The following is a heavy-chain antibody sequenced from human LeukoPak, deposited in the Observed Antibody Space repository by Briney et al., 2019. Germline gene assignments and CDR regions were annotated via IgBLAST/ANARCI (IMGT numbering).Heavy chain of an antibody. CDR3: ARSIGLTGGGVDV. D-gene: IGHD3-9*01. V-gene: IGHV3-11*01. J-gene: IGHJ6*02. Sequence: GGSLRLSCAASGFTFSDYNMNWVRQAPGKGLEWVSYITNGGSTIHHADSVKGRFTISRDNARKTLYLQMNSLRAEDTVVYYCARSIGLTGGGVDVWGQGTTVTVSS. CDR1: GFTFSDYN. CDR2: ITNGGSTI.